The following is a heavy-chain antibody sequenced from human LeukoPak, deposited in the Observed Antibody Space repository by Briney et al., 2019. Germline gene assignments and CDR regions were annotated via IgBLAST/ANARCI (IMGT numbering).Heavy chain of an antibody. CDR3: ARGSGYDPFDY. CDR1: GGSISSSSYY. J-gene: IGHJ4*02. CDR2: IYYSGST. Sequence: SETLSLTCTVSGGSISSSSYYWGWIRQPPGKGLEWIGSIYYSGSTYYNPSLKSRVTISVDTSKNQFSLKLSSVTAADTAVYYCARGSGYDPFDYWGQGTLVTVSS. D-gene: IGHD5-12*01. V-gene: IGHV4-39*07.